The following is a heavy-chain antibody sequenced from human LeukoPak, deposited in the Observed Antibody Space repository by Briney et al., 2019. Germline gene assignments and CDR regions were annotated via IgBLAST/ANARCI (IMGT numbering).Heavy chain of an antibody. J-gene: IGHJ4*02. D-gene: IGHD1-20*01. CDR3: AGGDNWNVRI. CDR2: IYHSGST. CDR1: GSSISSAYY. Sequence: SETLSVTCAVSGSSISSAYYWGWIRQPPGKGLEWIGSIYHSGSTYYNPSLKSRVTISVDTSKNQFSLKLSSVTAADTAVYYCAGGDNWNVRIWGQGTLVTVSS. V-gene: IGHV4-38-2*01.